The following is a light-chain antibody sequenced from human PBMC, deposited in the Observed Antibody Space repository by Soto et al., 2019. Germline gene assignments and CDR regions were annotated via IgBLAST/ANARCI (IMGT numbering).Light chain of an antibody. Sequence: QSVLTQPPSVSGAPGQRVTISCSESSSNIGAGYDVHWYQQLPGTAPKLLIYGNSNRPSGVPDRFSGSKSGTSASLAITGLQAEDEADYYCQSYDSSRSVLFGGGTKLTVL. CDR2: GNS. V-gene: IGLV1-40*01. J-gene: IGLJ2*01. CDR1: SSNIGAGYD. CDR3: QSYDSSRSVL.